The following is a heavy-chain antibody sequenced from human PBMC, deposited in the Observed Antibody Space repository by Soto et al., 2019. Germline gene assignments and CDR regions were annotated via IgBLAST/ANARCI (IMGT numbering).Heavy chain of an antibody. D-gene: IGHD3-3*01. CDR3: AKDLESYTYYYYGMDV. CDR1: GFTFSSYG. V-gene: IGHV3-30*18. Sequence: PGGSLRLSCAASGFTFSSYGMHWVRQAPGKGLEWVAVISYDGSNKYYADSVKGRFTISRDNSKNTLYLQMNSLRAEDTAVYYCAKDLESYTYYYYGMDVWGQGTTVTVSS. J-gene: IGHJ6*02. CDR2: ISYDGSNK.